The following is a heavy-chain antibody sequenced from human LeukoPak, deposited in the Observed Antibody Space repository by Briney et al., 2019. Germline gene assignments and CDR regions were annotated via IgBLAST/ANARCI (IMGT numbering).Heavy chain of an antibody. CDR3: ARDGRGYCSSTSCSNWFDP. Sequence: GGSLRLSCAASGFTFSSYSMNWVRQAPGKGLEWVSSISSSSYIYYADSVKGRFTISRDNAKNSLYLQMNSLRAEDTAVYYCARDGRGYCSSTSCSNWFDPWGQGTLVTVSS. J-gene: IGHJ5*02. CDR2: ISSSSYI. CDR1: GFTFSSYS. V-gene: IGHV3-21*01. D-gene: IGHD2-2*01.